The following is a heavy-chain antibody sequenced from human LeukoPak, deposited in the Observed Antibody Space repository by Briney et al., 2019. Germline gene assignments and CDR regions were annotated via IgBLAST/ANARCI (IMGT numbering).Heavy chain of an antibody. CDR1: GGSISSDY. D-gene: IGHD3-22*01. Sequence: SETLSLTCTVSGGSISSDYWSWIRQPPGKGLEWIGYIYYSGSTNYTPSLKSRVTISVDTSKNQFSLKLSSVTAADTAVYYCAVVHPDYYDSSGYYLDYWGQGTLVTVSS. J-gene: IGHJ4*02. CDR2: IYYSGST. CDR3: AVVHPDYYDSSGYYLDY. V-gene: IGHV4-59*08.